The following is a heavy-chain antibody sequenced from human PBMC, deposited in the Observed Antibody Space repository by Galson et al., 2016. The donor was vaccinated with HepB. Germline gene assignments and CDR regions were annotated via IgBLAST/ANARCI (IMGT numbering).Heavy chain of an antibody. CDR2: ISSSSSYI. CDR1: GFTFSSYS. J-gene: IGHJ4*02. D-gene: IGHD1-26*01. V-gene: IGHV3-21*01. CDR3: ARGVIVGAIFDY. Sequence: SLRLSCAASGFTFSSYSMNWVRQAPGKGLEWVSSISSSSSYIYYADSVKGRFTISRDNAKNSLYLQTNSLRAEDTAVYYCARGVIVGAIFDYWGQGTLVTVSS.